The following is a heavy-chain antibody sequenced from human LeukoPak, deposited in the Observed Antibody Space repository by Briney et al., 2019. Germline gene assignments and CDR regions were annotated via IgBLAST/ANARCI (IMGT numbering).Heavy chain of an antibody. CDR2: IGSYGGDT. D-gene: IGHD3-22*01. J-gene: IGHJ5*01. CDR3: ARDLWNFYDDSGYYRDFDS. Sequence: GASVKVSCKATSRISWVRQAPGQGLEWMGWIGSYGGDTYYAQKFQGRVTVTTDTSTNTVYMELRSLRSDDTAVYYCARDLWNFYDDSGYYRDFDSWGQGTLVTVSS. CDR1: TSR. V-gene: IGHV1-18*01.